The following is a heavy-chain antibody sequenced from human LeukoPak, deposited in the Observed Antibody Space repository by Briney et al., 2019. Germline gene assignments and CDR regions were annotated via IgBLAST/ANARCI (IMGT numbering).Heavy chain of an antibody. CDR2: INPNSGGT. J-gene: IGHJ4*02. CDR1: GYTFTGYY. V-gene: IGHV1-2*02. D-gene: IGHD3-9*01. CDR3: ARDIFYYDILTGYYPFFDY. Sequence: ASVKVSCKASGYTFTGYYMHWVRQAPGQGLEWMGWINPNSGGTNYAQKFQGRVTMTTDTSTSTAYMELRSLRSDDTAVYYCARDIFYYDILTGYYPFFDYWGQGTLVTVSS.